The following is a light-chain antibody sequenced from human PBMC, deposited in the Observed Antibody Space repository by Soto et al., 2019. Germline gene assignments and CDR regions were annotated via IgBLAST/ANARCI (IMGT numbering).Light chain of an antibody. J-gene: IGLJ1*01. CDR2: EVS. CDR3: SSYTSSSTLYV. V-gene: IGLV2-14*01. CDR1: SSDVGGYNY. Sequence: QSVLTQPPSVSGTPGQRVTISCSGSSSDVGGYNYVSWYQQHPGKAPKLMIYEVSNRPSGVSSRFSGSKSGNTASLTISGLQAEDEADYYCSSYTSSSTLYVFGTGTKVTVL.